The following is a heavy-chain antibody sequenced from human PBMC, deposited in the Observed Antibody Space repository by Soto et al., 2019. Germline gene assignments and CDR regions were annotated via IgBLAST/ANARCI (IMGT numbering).Heavy chain of an antibody. J-gene: IGHJ4*02. D-gene: IGHD3-10*01. CDR1: GFTFSNYA. CDR2: ISGSGADT. V-gene: IGHV3-23*01. CDR3: VKGSANYRPYYFDN. Sequence: PGGSLRLSCAASGFTFSNYAMSWVRQAPGKGLEWVSVISGSGADTWQADSAKGRFTISRDNSRNTLYLQMNSLRAEDTAIYYSVKGSANYRPYYFDNWGQGTLVTVSS.